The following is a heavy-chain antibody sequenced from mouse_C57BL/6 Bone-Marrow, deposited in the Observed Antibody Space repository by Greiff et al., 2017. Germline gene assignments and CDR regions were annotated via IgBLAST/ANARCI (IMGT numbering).Heavy chain of an antibody. CDR3: ARLGRGWLLPYAMDY. V-gene: IGHV1-53*01. D-gene: IGHD2-3*01. CDR2: INPSNGGT. CDR1: GYTFTSYW. J-gene: IGHJ4*01. Sequence: QVQLQQPGTELVKPGASVKLSCKASGYTFTSYWMHWVKQRPGQGLEWIGNINPSNGGTNYNEKFKSKATLTVDKSSSTAYMQLSILTSEDSAVYYCARLGRGWLLPYAMDYWGQGTSVTVSS.